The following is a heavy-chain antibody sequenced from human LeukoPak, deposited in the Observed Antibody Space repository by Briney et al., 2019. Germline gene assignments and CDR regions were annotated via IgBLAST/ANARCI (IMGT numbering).Heavy chain of an antibody. CDR3: ARPRREYDTPDAFDI. CDR1: GYSFTSYW. J-gene: IGHJ3*02. V-gene: IGHV5-51*01. D-gene: IGHD2/OR15-2a*01. CDR2: IYPGDSDT. Sequence: PGESLKISCKGSGYSFTSYWIGWVRQMPGKGLEWMGIIYPGDSDTRYSPSFQGQVTISADKSICTAYLQWSSLKASDTAMYYCARPRREYDTPDAFDIWGQGTMVTVSS.